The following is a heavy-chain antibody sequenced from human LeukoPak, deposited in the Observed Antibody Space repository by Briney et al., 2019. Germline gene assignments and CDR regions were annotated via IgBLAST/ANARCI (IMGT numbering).Heavy chain of an antibody. Sequence: PGGSLRLSSAASGFTFNNYYMSWVRQAPGRGLECVSCISSSSSTIYYADSVKGRFTISRDKAKNSLYLQMNALRAEDTAVYYCARSVDVDYWGQGILVTVSP. CDR1: GFTFNNYY. D-gene: IGHD5-24*01. CDR3: ARSVDVDY. J-gene: IGHJ4*02. V-gene: IGHV3-48*01. CDR2: ISSSSSTI.